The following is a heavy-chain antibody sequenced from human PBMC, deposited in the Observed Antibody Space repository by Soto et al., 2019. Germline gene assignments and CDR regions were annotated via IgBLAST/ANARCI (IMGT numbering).Heavy chain of an antibody. CDR3: ARDGYCSGGSCYSDAFDI. Sequence: GASVKVSCKASGYTFTGYYMHWVRQAPGQGLEWMGWINPNSGGTNYAQKCQGRVTMTRDTSISTAYMELSRLRSDDTAVYYCARDGYCSGGSCYSDAFDIWGQGTMVTVSS. D-gene: IGHD2-15*01. CDR2: INPNSGGT. CDR1: GYTFTGYY. V-gene: IGHV1-2*02. J-gene: IGHJ3*02.